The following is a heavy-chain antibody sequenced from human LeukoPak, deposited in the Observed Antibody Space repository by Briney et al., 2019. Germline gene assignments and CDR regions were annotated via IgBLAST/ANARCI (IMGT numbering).Heavy chain of an antibody. Sequence: GGSLRLSCAASGFTFSSYWMSWVRQAPGKGLEWVANIKQDGSEKYYVDSVKGRFTISRDNAKNSLYLQMNSLRAEDMAVYYCASGYYDFWSGYSHSYYFDYWGQGTLVTVSS. CDR3: ASGYYDFWSGYSHSYYFDY. CDR1: GFTFSSYW. CDR2: IKQDGSEK. D-gene: IGHD3-3*01. V-gene: IGHV3-7*01. J-gene: IGHJ4*02.